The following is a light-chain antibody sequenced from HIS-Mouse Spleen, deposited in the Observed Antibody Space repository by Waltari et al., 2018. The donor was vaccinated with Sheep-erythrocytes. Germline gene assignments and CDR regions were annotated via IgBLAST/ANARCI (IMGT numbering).Light chain of an antibody. J-gene: IGKJ5*01. Sequence: DIQMTQSPSSVSASVGDSVTITCRASQGISSWLAWYQQKPGKAPKLLIYAASSLQSGVQASFSGSGSGTDVTITISSLQPEDVATYDCQQANSVPITFGQGTRLEIK. CDR1: QGISSW. V-gene: IGKV1-12*01. CDR2: AAS. CDR3: QQANSVPIT.